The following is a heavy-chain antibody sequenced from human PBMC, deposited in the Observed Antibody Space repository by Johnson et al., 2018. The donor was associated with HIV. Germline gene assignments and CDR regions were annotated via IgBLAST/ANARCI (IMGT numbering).Heavy chain of an antibody. CDR3: AKTYYYDSSGSLDAFDI. D-gene: IGHD3-22*01. CDR1: GFTVSSNY. CDR2: ISGSGGNT. J-gene: IGHJ3*02. V-gene: IGHV3-23*04. Sequence: VQLVESGGGLIQPGGSLRLSCAASGFTVSSNYMSWVRQAPGKGLEWVSSISGSGGNTFYADSVRGRFTISRDNSQNTLYLQMNSLRAEDTAVYYCAKTYYYDSSGSLDAFDIWGQGTMVTVSS.